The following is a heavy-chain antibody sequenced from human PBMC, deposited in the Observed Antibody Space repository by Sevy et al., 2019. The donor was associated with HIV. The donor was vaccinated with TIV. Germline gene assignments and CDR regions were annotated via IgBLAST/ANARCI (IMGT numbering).Heavy chain of an antibody. D-gene: IGHD6-13*01. CDR2: LKSDVYGGTV. CDR3: TRWKAAQSIFDY. CDR1: GVTFGDYC. Sequence: GVLRLSCTASGVTFGDYCMSWVRQAPGKGLEWVAFLKSDVYGGTVDHAASVRGRFVISRDDSKTIAYLQMNDLKTEDTGVYYCTRWKAAQSIFDYWGQGALVTVSS. V-gene: IGHV3-49*04. J-gene: IGHJ4*02.